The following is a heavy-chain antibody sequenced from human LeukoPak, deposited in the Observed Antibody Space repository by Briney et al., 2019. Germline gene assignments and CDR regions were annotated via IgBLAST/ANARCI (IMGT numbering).Heavy chain of an antibody. J-gene: IGHJ4*02. V-gene: IGHV3-23*01. Sequence: GGSLRLSCAASGFTFSSYSVHWVRQAPGKGLEWVSYISSSGDTTYYADSVKGRFTISRDNSKNTLYLQMNSLRAEDTAVYYCAKTLGSGWYYFDYWGQGTLVTVSS. D-gene: IGHD6-19*01. CDR2: ISSSGDTT. CDR3: AKTLGSGWYYFDY. CDR1: GFTFSSYS.